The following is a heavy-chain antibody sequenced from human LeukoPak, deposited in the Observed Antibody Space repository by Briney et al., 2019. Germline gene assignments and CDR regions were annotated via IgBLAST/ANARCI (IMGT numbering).Heavy chain of an antibody. J-gene: IGHJ4*02. V-gene: IGHV3-23*01. CDR2: ISGSGGST. CDR1: GFTFSSYA. D-gene: IGHD3-10*01. Sequence: PGGSLRLSCAASGFTFSSYAMSWVRQAPGKGLEWVSAISGSGGSTYYADSVKGRFTISRDNSKNTLYLQMNSLRAEDTAVYYCAKSKKDGMVRGAYYFDYWGQGTLVTVSS. CDR3: AKSKKDGMVRGAYYFDY.